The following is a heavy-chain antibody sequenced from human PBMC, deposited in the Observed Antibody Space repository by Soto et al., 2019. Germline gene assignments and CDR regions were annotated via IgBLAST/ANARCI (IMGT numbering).Heavy chain of an antibody. D-gene: IGHD3-22*01. CDR3: ALRSMAVVPEY. J-gene: IGHJ4*02. CDR1: GDSISSYY. V-gene: IGHV4-59*01. Sequence: QVQLQESGPGLVKPSETLSLTCAVSGDSISSYYCMWIRQPPGKGLESIGYLYYGRSANYNPSLRGRXTXSLXTSTNQCSLTLSSMTAADTAVYYCALRSMAVVPEYWGQGTLVTVSS. CDR2: LYYGRSA.